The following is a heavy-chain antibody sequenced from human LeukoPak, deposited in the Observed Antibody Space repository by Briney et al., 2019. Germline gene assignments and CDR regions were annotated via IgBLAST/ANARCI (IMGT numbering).Heavy chain of an antibody. CDR2: INPNSGAT. CDR3: ARGYGGLHYYFYNMDV. D-gene: IGHD4-23*01. Sequence: ASVKVSCKASGYSLIDYYMHWVRQAPGQGLEWMGWINPNSGATNYAQKFQGWVTMTRDTSISTAYMQLSRLRSDNTAVYYCARGYGGLHYYFYNMDVWGRGTTVTVAS. J-gene: IGHJ6*03. CDR1: GYSLIDYY. V-gene: IGHV1-2*04.